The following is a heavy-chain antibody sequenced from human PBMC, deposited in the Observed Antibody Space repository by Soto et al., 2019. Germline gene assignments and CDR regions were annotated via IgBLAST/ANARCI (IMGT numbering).Heavy chain of an antibody. J-gene: IGHJ4*02. Sequence: GGSLRLSCAASGFTFSSYGMHWVRQALGKGLEWVAVIWYDGSNKYYADSVKGRFTISRDNSKNTLYLQMNSLRAEDTAVYYCARDNRYCSSTSCVAAAGYIDYWGQGTLVTVSS. V-gene: IGHV3-33*01. CDR2: IWYDGSNK. CDR1: GFTFSSYG. CDR3: ARDNRYCSSTSCVAAAGYIDY. D-gene: IGHD2-2*01.